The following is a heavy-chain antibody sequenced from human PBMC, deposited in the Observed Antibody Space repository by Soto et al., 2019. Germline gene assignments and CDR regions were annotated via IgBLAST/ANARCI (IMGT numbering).Heavy chain of an antibody. Sequence: SETLSLTCAVSGGSISSSNWWSWVRQPPGKGLKWIGEIYHSGSTNYNPSLKSRVTISVDKSKNQFSLKLSSVTAADTAVYYCARDFGATPMYYFDYWGQGTLVTVSS. V-gene: IGHV4-4*02. CDR3: ARDFGATPMYYFDY. CDR1: GGSISSSNW. D-gene: IGHD1-26*01. CDR2: IYHSGST. J-gene: IGHJ4*02.